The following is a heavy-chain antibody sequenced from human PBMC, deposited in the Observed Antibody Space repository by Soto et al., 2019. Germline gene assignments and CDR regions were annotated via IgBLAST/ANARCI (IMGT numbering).Heavy chain of an antibody. J-gene: IGHJ6*02. V-gene: IGHV3-30-3*01. D-gene: IGHD5-18*01. CDR1: GFPFSAYS. Sequence: GGSLRLSCAASGFPFSAYSMHWVRQAPGKGLDWVAVIQHDASHIYYADSVKGRFTISRDNSRNTLSLQMNDLTADDTATYYCVRVGWGYSFGNGMDEWGQGTTVTVS. CDR2: IQHDASHI. CDR3: VRVGWGYSFGNGMDE.